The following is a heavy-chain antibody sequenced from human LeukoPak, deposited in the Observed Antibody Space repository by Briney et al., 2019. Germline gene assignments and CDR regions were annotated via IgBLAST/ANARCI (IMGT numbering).Heavy chain of an antibody. D-gene: IGHD6-13*01. V-gene: IGHV1-18*04. Sequence: ASVKVSCKASGYTFTGYYMHWVRQAPGQGLEWMGWISAYNGNTNYAQKLQGRVTMTTDTSTSTAYMELRSLRSDDTAVYYCARDRPFIAAAPIFDYAGQGTLVTVSS. CDR2: ISAYNGNT. J-gene: IGHJ4*02. CDR3: ARDRPFIAAAPIFDY. CDR1: GYTFTGYY.